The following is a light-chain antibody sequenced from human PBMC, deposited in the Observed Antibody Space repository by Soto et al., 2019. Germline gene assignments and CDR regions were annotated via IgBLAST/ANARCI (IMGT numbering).Light chain of an antibody. CDR2: DGS. CDR3: HQRSNWPT. V-gene: IGKV3-11*01. CDR1: QSVSSY. J-gene: IGKJ5*01. Sequence: EIVLTQSPATLSLSPGERATLSYRASQSVSSYLAWYQQKPGQAPRLLIYDGSNRATGIPARFSGSGSGTDCTLTISSLEPEDFAVYYCHQRSNWPTFGQGTRLEIK.